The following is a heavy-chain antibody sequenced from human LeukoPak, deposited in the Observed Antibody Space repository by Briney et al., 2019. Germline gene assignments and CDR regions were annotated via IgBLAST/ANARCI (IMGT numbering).Heavy chain of an antibody. J-gene: IGHJ4*02. CDR2: ISSSGSII. V-gene: IGHV3-11*04. CDR1: GFTFSDYY. D-gene: IGHD3-22*01. Sequence: PGGSLRLSCAASGFTFSDYYMSWIRQAPGKGLEWVSYISSSGSIIYYADSVKGRFTISRDNAKNSLYLQMNSLRAEDTAVYYCARVQYYYDSSGYLFYWGQGTLVTVSS. CDR3: ARVQYYYDSSGYLFY.